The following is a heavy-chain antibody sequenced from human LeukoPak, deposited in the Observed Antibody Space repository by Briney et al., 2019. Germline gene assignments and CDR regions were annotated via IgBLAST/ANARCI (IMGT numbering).Heavy chain of an antibody. CDR1: GYSISSGYY. Sequence: SETLSLTCAVSGYSISSGYYWGWIRQPPGKGLEGIGSIYHSGSTYYNPSLKSRVTISVDTSKNQFSLKLSSVTAADTAVYYCAREQRYDSSGYYYVSSYNWFDPWGQGTLVTVSS. D-gene: IGHD3-22*01. V-gene: IGHV4-38-2*01. CDR2: IYHSGST. J-gene: IGHJ5*02. CDR3: AREQRYDSSGYYYVSSYNWFDP.